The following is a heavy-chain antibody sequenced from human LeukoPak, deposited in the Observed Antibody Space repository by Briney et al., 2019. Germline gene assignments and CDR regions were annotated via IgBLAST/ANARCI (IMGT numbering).Heavy chain of an antibody. CDR3: ARGYSSGWYGFAECFPH. V-gene: IGHV3-21*01. D-gene: IGHD6-19*01. CDR2: ISSSSSYI. CDR1: GFTFSSYS. J-gene: IGHJ1*01. Sequence: GGSLRLSCAASGFTFSSYSMNWVRQAPGKGLEWVSSISSSSSYIYYAHSVKGRFTVSRDNAKNSLYLQLNSLRAEDTAVYYCARGYSSGWYGFAECFPHWGQGTLVTVSS.